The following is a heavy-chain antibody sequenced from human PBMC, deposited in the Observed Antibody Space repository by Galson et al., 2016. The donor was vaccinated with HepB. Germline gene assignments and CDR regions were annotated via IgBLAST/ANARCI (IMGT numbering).Heavy chain of an antibody. V-gene: IGHV1-69*13. CDR1: GGTFSSHA. CDR2: IIPILSAA. CDR3: ARGIALFGVVIYAMDV. J-gene: IGHJ6*02. Sequence: SVKVSCKASGGTFSSHAINWVRQAPGQGREGMGGIIPILSAAFYAQKFQGRVTITADESTSTGYLEMTTLRSGDTAVYYCARGIALFGVVIYAMDVWGQGPTVTVSS. D-gene: IGHD3-3*01.